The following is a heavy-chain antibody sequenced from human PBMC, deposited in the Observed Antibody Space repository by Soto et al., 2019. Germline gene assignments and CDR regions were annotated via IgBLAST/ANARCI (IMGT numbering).Heavy chain of an antibody. Sequence: GGSLRLSCAASGFTFSSYAMHWVRQAPGKGLEWVAVISYDGSNKYYADSVKGRFTISRDNSKNTLYLQMNSLRAEDTAVYYCARDRHSSSWYGLDYWGQGTLVTVSS. J-gene: IGHJ4*02. V-gene: IGHV3-30-3*01. D-gene: IGHD6-13*01. CDR1: GFTFSSYA. CDR3: ARDRHSSSWYGLDY. CDR2: ISYDGSNK.